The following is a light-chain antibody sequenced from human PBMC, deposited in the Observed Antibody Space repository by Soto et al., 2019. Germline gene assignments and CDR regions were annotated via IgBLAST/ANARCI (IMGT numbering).Light chain of an antibody. V-gene: IGLV2-14*01. CDR2: EVM. Sequence: QSALTQPASVSGSPGQSITIPCTGTSSDVGGYNYVSWYQQHPGKAPKLMMYEVMNRPSGVSNRFSGSKSGNTASLTISGLQAEDEADYYCSSYTSSSTTYVFGSGTQLTVL. CDR3: SSYTSSSTTYV. CDR1: SSDVGGYNY. J-gene: IGLJ6*01.